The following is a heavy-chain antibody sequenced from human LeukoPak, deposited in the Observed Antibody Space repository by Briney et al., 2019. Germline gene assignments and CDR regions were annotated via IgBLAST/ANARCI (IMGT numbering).Heavy chain of an antibody. Sequence: GGSLRLSCAASGFTFSDYYMSWIRQAPGKGLEWVSYISNSGSTIYYADSVKGRFTISRDNSKNTLYLQMNSLRAEDTAVYYCARDSSGWYRPDYFDYWGQGTLVTVSS. CDR1: GFTFSDYY. D-gene: IGHD6-19*01. V-gene: IGHV3-11*04. J-gene: IGHJ4*02. CDR2: ISNSGSTI. CDR3: ARDSSGWYRPDYFDY.